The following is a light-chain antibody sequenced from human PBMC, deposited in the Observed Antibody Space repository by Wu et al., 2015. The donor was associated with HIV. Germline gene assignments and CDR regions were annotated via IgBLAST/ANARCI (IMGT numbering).Light chain of an antibody. CDR3: QQYNNWPQT. CDR2: RSS. Sequence: EIVMTQSPATLSVSPGERVTLSCRASESVGSNLAWYQQKPGQAPRLLIYRSSTRATGIPARFSGSGSGTEFTLIISSMQSEXLAVYSCQQYNNWPQTFGQGTNLEIK. CDR1: ESVGSN. J-gene: IGKJ2*01. V-gene: IGKV3-15*01.